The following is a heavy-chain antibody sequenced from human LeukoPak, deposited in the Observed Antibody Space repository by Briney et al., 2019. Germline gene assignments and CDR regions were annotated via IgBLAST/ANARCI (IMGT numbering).Heavy chain of an antibody. CDR2: INPSGGST. J-gene: IGHJ4*02. CDR1: GYTFTSYY. Sequence: GASVKVSCKASGYTFTSYYMHWVRQAPGQGLEWMGIINPSGGSTSYAQKFQGRVTMTRDMSTSTVYMELSSLRFEDTAVYFSAREGYCRGGTCYSFDYWGQGTLVTVSS. D-gene: IGHD2-15*01. CDR3: AREGYCRGGTCYSFDY. V-gene: IGHV1-46*01.